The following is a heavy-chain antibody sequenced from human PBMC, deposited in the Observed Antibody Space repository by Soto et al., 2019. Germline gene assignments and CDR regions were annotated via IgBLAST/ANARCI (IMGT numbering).Heavy chain of an antibody. Sequence: GGSLRLSCAASGFTVSSKYMTWVRQAPGKGLEWVSLIQSGGTTYYADSVKGRFTISRDTSENTLHLQMDSLRVEDTAVYYCARDDVLFDGGRCYGIPLDVSGKGTTVTVSS. CDR3: ARDDVLFDGGRCYGIPLDV. CDR2: IQSGGTT. J-gene: IGHJ6*04. D-gene: IGHD2-15*01. CDR1: GFTVSSKY. V-gene: IGHV3-66*01.